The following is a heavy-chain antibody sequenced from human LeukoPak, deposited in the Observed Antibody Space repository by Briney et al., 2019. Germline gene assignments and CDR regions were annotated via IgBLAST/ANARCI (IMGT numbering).Heavy chain of an antibody. Sequence: GGSLRLSCAASGFTFSSYAMSWVRQAPGKGLEWVSAISGSDGSTYYADSVKGRFTISRDNSKNTLYLQMNSLRAEDTAVYYCANSLNYDFWSGYSSFDYWGQGTLVTVSS. J-gene: IGHJ4*02. D-gene: IGHD3-3*01. CDR1: GFTFSSYA. CDR3: ANSLNYDFWSGYSSFDY. CDR2: ISGSDGST. V-gene: IGHV3-23*01.